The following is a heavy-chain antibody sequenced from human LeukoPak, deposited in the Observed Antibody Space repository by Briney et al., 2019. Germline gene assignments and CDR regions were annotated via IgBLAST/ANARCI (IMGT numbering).Heavy chain of an antibody. V-gene: IGHV3-48*03. D-gene: IGHD3-10*01. J-gene: IGHJ4*02. CDR2: ISSSGSTI. CDR3: AKDPGVLLWFGESSFDY. Sequence: GGSLRLSCAASGFTFSSYEMNWVRQAPGKGLEWVSYISSSGSTIYYADSVKGRFTISRDNAKNSLYLQMNSLRAEDTAVYYCAKDPGVLLWFGESSFDYWGQGTLVTVSS. CDR1: GFTFSSYE.